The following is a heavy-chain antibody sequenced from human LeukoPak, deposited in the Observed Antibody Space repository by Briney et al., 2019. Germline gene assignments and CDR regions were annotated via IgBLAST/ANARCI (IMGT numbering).Heavy chain of an antibody. D-gene: IGHD6-19*01. J-gene: IGHJ3*02. CDR1: GFTFSSYA. V-gene: IGHV3-23*01. CDR2: ITGSGDRT. Sequence: GVLRLSCAGSGFTFSSYAMSWVRQAPGKGLEWVSGITGSGDRTSYADSVRGRFTISRDNSKNTLYLQMNSLRAEDTAVYYCIKQWLYLGAFDIWGQGTMVTVSS. CDR3: IKQWLYLGAFDI.